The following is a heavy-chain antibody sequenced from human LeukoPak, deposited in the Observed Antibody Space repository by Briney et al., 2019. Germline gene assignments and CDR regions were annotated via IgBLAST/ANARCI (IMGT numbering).Heavy chain of an antibody. D-gene: IGHD2-2*01. J-gene: IGHJ6*03. CDR2: IYPGDSDT. Sequence: GESLKISCKGSGYSFTSYWIGWVRQMAGKGLEWMGIIYPGDSDTRYSPSFQGQVTISADKSISTAYLHWSRLKASDTAMYYCARHYCSSTSCYYYMDVWGKGTTVTVSS. CDR1: GYSFTSYW. CDR3: ARHYCSSTSCYYYMDV. V-gene: IGHV5-51*01.